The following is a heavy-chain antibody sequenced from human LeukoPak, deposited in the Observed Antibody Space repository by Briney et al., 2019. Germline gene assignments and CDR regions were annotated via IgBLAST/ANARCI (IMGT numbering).Heavy chain of an antibody. CDR1: GYTFTGYY. CDR3: ARDLAVAGTLGY. D-gene: IGHD6-19*01. CDR2: INPNSGGT. J-gene: IGHJ4*02. Sequence: ASVKVSCKASGYTFTGYYMHWVRQAPGQGPEWMGWINPNSGGTNYAQKFQGRVTMTRDTSISTAYMELSRLRSDDTAVYYCARDLAVAGTLGYWGQGTLVTVSS. V-gene: IGHV1-2*02.